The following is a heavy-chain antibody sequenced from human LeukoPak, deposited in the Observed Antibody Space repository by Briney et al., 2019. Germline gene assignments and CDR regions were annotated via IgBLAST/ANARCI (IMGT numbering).Heavy chain of an antibody. CDR3: ARDWRDSSGKFPNDAFDI. J-gene: IGHJ3*02. CDR1: GFTFSSYG. D-gene: IGHD3-22*01. CDR2: ISGSGGHT. Sequence: GGSLRLSCAASGFTFSSYGMSWVRQAPGKGLEWVSVISGSGGHTYYAVSVKGRFTISRDNSKNTLYLQMNSLRAEDTAVYYCARDWRDSSGKFPNDAFDIWGQGTMVTVSS. V-gene: IGHV3-23*01.